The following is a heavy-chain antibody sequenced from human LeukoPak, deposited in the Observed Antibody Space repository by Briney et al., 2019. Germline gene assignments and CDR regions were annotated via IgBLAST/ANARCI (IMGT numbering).Heavy chain of an antibody. V-gene: IGHV4-34*01. Sequence: PSETLSLTCAVYGGSFSGYYWSWIRQPPGKGLEWIGEINHSGSTNYNPSLKSRVTISVDTSKNQFSLKLSSVTAADTAVYYCASETPTDCSSTSCRGGWFDPWGQGTLVTVSS. J-gene: IGHJ5*02. CDR3: ASETPTDCSSTSCRGGWFDP. CDR2: INHSGST. D-gene: IGHD2-2*01. CDR1: GGSFSGYY.